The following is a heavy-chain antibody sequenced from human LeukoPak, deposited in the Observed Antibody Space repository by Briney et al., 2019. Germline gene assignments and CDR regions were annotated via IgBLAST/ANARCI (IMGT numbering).Heavy chain of an antibody. CDR3: AKDRWAKTVTTSGY. CDR1: GFTFSSYI. Sequence: GGSLRLSCAASGFTFSSYIMNWVRQAPGKGLEGVSSISTSSAYIIYADSLKGRFTISRDNSKNTLYLQMNSLRAEDTAVYYCAKDRWAKTVTTSGYWGQGTLVTVSS. V-gene: IGHV3-21*01. D-gene: IGHD4-17*01. J-gene: IGHJ4*02. CDR2: ISTSSAYI.